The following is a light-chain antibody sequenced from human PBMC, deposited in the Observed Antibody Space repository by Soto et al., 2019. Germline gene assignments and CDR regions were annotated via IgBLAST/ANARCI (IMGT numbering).Light chain of an antibody. V-gene: IGLV1-40*01. CDR1: SSNIGADYD. CDR3: QSYNSSLSGTV. Sequence: QSVLTQPPSVSGAPGQRVTISCTGSSSNIGADYDVHWYQQFPGTAPRLLIYDNTKRPSGVPDRFSGSKSVTSASLAITGLQAEDEADYYCQSYNSSLSGTVFGGGTKLIVL. J-gene: IGLJ3*02. CDR2: DNT.